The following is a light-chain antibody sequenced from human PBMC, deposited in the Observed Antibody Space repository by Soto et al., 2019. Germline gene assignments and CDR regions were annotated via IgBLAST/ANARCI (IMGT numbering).Light chain of an antibody. CDR1: SSDVGGYNY. Sequence: QAVLTQPASVSGSPGQSITISCTGTSSDVGGYNYVSWYQQHPGQVPKLTIYEVTNRPSGVSSRFSGSKSGNTASLTISGLQAEDEADYYCSSYTNSDTWVFGGGTKVTVL. CDR3: SSYTNSDTWV. V-gene: IGLV2-14*01. J-gene: IGLJ3*02. CDR2: EVT.